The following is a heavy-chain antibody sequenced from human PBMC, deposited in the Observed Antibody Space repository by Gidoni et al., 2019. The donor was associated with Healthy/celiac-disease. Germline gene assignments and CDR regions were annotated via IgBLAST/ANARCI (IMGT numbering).Heavy chain of an antibody. J-gene: IGHJ6*02. CDR2: ISYDGSNK. CDR1: GFTFSSYG. CDR3: AKDPGDYGDYKGMDV. D-gene: IGHD4-17*01. Sequence: QVQLVESGGGVVQPGRSLRLSCAASGFTFSSYGMHWVRQAPGKGLEWVAVISYDGSNKYYADSVKGRFTISRDNSKNTLYLQMNSLRAEDTAVYYCAKDPGDYGDYKGMDVWGQGTTVTVSS. V-gene: IGHV3-30*18.